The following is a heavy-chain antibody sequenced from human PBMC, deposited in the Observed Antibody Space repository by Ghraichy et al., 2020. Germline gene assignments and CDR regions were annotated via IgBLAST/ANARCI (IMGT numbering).Heavy chain of an antibody. J-gene: IGHJ6*02. CDR2: ITGSGSFR. Sequence: GGSLRLSCVGSGFTLSSYSMNWVRQSPGKGLEWVSYITGSGSFRTYADSVKGRFTISRDNARNTLYLEMNSLRDEDRAVYYCARGSTVVRFYYYGGMDVWGQGTTVTVSS. D-gene: IGHD4-23*01. CDR3: ARGSTVVRFYYYGGMDV. CDR1: GFTLSSYS. V-gene: IGHV3-48*02.